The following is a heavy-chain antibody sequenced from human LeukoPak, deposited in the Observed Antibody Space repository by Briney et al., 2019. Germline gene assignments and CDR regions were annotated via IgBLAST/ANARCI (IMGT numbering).Heavy chain of an antibody. V-gene: IGHV4-39*07. CDR3: ARVRSYGSGSYPYYFDY. CDR1: GGSISSSCYY. Sequence: SETLSLTCTVSGGSISSSCYYWGWIRQPPGKGLEWIGTIYYSGSTYYNPSLKSRVTISVDTSKNQFSLKLSSVTAADTAVYYCARVRSYGSGSYPYYFDYWGQGTLVTVSS. J-gene: IGHJ4*02. D-gene: IGHD3-10*01. CDR2: IYYSGST.